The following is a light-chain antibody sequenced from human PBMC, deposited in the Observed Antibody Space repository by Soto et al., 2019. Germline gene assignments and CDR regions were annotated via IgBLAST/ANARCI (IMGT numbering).Light chain of an antibody. J-gene: IGKJ1*01. V-gene: IGKV1-9*01. CDR2: AAS. Sequence: DIQLTQSPSFLSASVGDRVTITCRASQGISSYLDWYQQKPGKAPKLLIYAASTLQSGVPSRFSGSGSGTEFTLTISSLQPEDFATYYRQQLNSYKTFGQGTKVEIK. CDR3: QQLNSYKT. CDR1: QGISSY.